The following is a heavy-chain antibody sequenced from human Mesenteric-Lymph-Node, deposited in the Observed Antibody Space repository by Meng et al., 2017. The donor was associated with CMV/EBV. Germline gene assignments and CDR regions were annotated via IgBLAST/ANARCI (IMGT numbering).Heavy chain of an antibody. CDR2: ISSSSSAI. CDR3: AITGAYGSGDFYYYGMDV. CDR1: GFSFSIYS. V-gene: IGHV3-48*04. D-gene: IGHD3-10*01. Sequence: GGSLRLSCAASGFSFSIYSMNWVRQAPGKGLEWISYISSSSSAIYYADSVKGRFTISRDNAKNSLYLQMNSLRAEDTAVYYCAITGAYGSGDFYYYGMDVWGQGTTVTVSS. J-gene: IGHJ6*02.